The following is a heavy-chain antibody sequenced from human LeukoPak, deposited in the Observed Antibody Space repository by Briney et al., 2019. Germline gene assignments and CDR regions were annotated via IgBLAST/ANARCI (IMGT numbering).Heavy chain of an antibody. D-gene: IGHD2/OR15-2a*01. CDR3: ARQMFLGGMDV. CDR1: GASISSYF. V-gene: IGHV4-59*08. CDR2: IYDSGST. J-gene: IGHJ6*02. Sequence: SETLSLTCSVSGASISSYFWSWIRQPPGKGLEWIGYIYDSGSTNYNPSLKSRVTISVDTSKDHFSLRLGSVTAADTAVYYCARQMFLGGMDVWGQGTTVTVSS.